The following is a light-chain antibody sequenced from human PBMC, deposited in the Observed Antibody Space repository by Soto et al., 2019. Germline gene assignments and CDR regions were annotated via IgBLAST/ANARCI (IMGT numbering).Light chain of an antibody. CDR3: QQYGSSPFT. J-gene: IGKJ3*01. V-gene: IGKV3-20*01. CDR2: GAS. Sequence: EVVLTQSPGTLSLSPGERATLSCRASQSVSSSHLAWYQLKPGQAPRLLIYGASSRATGIPDRFSGNGSGTDFTLTISRLEPEDFAVYYCQQYGSSPFTFGPGTKVDIK. CDR1: QSVSSSH.